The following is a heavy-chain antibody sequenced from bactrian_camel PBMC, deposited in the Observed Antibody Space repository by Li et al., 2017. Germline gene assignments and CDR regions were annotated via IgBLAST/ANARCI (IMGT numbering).Heavy chain of an antibody. CDR1: GDTGSSVC. V-gene: IGHV3S54*01. CDR2: INPGGGST. CDR3: AAETGRYCTKRGVVAFSY. D-gene: IGHD1*01. J-gene: IGHJ4*01. Sequence: HVQLVESGGGSVQAGGSLRLSCAASGDTGSSVCMGWFRQAPGKERKVVARINPGGGSTWYASSVKGRFTISQDNAQNTVYLQMNSLKPEDTAMYYCAAETGRYCTKRGVVAFSYRGQGTQVTVS.